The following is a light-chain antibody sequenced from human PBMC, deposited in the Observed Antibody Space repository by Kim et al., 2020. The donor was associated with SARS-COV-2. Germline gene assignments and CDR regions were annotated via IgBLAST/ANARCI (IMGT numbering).Light chain of an antibody. J-gene: IGLJ3*02. CDR2: EDN. Sequence: GKTVTISCTRSSGSIASNYVQWYQQRPGSSPTTVIYEDNQRPSGVPDRFSGSIDSSSNSASLTISGLKTEDEADYYCQSYDSSNWVFGGGTKL. CDR3: QSYDSSNWV. V-gene: IGLV6-57*01. CDR1: SGSIASNY.